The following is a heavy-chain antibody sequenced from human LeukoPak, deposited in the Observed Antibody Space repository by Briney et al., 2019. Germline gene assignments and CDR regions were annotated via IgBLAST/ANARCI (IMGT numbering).Heavy chain of an antibody. Sequence: GGPLRLSCAASGFTFSSYWMSWVRQAPGKGLKWVANIKQDGSEKYYVDSVKGRFTISRDNAKNSLYLQMNSLRAEDTAVYYCARVLGNMYYDILTGYRNPTTNFDYWGQGTLVTVSS. V-gene: IGHV3-7*01. D-gene: IGHD3-9*01. CDR3: ARVLGNMYYDILTGYRNPTTNFDY. CDR2: IKQDGSEK. CDR1: GFTFSSYW. J-gene: IGHJ4*02.